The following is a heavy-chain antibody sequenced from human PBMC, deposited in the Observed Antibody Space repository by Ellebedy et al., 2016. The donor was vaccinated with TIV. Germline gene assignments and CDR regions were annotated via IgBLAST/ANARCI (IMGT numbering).Heavy chain of an antibody. CDR3: AHRRGSGWYDY. CDR1: GGSITSYY. J-gene: IGHJ4*02. Sequence: TLSLTCSVSGGSITSYYWSWIRQPPGKALEWLALIFWGDDKRYSPSLKSRLTLTKDTSKNQVVLTMTNMDPVDTATYYCAHRRGSGWYDYWGQGTLVTVSS. D-gene: IGHD6-19*01. V-gene: IGHV2-5*08. CDR2: IFWGDDK.